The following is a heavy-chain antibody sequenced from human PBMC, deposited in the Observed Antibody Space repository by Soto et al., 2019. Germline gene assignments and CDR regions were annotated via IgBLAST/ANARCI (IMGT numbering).Heavy chain of an antibody. CDR1: GFTFDDYG. V-gene: IGHV3-20*01. D-gene: IGHD4-17*01. J-gene: IGHJ6*03. CDR2: INWNGGST. Sequence: EVQLVESGGGVVRPGGSLRLSCAASGFTFDDYGMSWVRQAPGKGLEWVSGINWNGGSTGYADSVKGRFTISRDNAENSLYLQMNSLTGEDTALYVCARVGPKMTKVTYAGYMDVWGKGTTVTVSS. CDR3: ARVGPKMTKVTYAGYMDV.